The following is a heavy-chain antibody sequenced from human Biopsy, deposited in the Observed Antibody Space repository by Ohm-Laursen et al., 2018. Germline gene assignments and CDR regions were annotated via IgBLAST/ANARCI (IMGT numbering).Heavy chain of an antibody. V-gene: IGHV1-69*13. J-gene: IGHJ4*02. CDR3: ARGEVTFGELIVSLDS. CDR1: GGAFTNYA. D-gene: IGHD3-16*02. Sequence: SVKVSCKASGGAFTNYAINWVRQAPGHGLEWMGGIITVSETAGYAERFQGRVTITADVTTTTAYMDLSGLRSEDTAVYYCARGEVTFGELIVSLDSWGQGTLVTVSS. CDR2: IITVSETA.